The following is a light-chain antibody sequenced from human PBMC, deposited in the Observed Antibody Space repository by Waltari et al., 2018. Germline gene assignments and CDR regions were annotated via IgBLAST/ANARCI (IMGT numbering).Light chain of an antibody. V-gene: IGKV3-11*01. J-gene: IGKJ1*01. CDR2: RAS. CDR1: QSVSTY. Sequence: VLLTQSPGTLSLSPGERATLSCRASQSVSTYLAGYQQKPGQAPRRLSHRASSRATGIPDRCSGSGSGTEFTLTISSLEPEDVGVYHCYQHSSGWTFGQGTKVEIK. CDR3: YQHSSGWT.